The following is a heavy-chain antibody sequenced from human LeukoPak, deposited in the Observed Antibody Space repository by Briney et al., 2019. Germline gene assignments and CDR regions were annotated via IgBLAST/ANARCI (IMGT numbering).Heavy chain of an antibody. CDR2: VSSTGST. V-gene: IGHV4-61*02. J-gene: IGHJ4*02. D-gene: IGHD5-18*01. Sequence: SQTLSLTCTVSGGSLNSGRDSWSWVRQSAGKGLEWIGRVSSTGSTNYNAALKSRVAISVDTSKNQFSLNLSSVTAADTAVYYCARRGYSYGTWGQGTLVTVSS. CDR1: GGSLNSGRDS. CDR3: ARRGYSYGT.